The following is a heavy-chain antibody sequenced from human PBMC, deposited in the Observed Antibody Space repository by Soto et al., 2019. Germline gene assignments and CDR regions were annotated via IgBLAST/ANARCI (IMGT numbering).Heavy chain of an antibody. CDR3: AEDRYDFWSGFPRRYGMDV. J-gene: IGHJ6*02. CDR1: GFTFSNYD. CDR2: ISYDGSTK. Sequence: LRLSCAASGFTFSNYDMSWIRQAPGKGLEWVAYISYDGSTKYYADSVKGRFTISRDNSKNTLYLQMNSLRVEDTAVYYCAEDRYDFWSGFPRRYGMDVWGQGTTVTVSS. V-gene: IGHV3-30*18. D-gene: IGHD3-3*01.